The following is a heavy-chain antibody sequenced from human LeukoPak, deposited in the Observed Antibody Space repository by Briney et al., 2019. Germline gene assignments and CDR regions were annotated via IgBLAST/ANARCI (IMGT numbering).Heavy chain of an antibody. Sequence: GASVKVSCKASGYSLTSFDINWVRQGSGQGLEWMGGIIPIFGTANYAQKFQGRVTITTDESTSTAYMELSSLRSEDTAVYYCARTDCSGGSCPLHFDYWGQGTLVTVSS. D-gene: IGHD2-15*01. CDR3: ARTDCSGGSCPLHFDY. CDR2: IIPIFGTA. V-gene: IGHV1-69*05. J-gene: IGHJ4*02. CDR1: GYSLTSFD.